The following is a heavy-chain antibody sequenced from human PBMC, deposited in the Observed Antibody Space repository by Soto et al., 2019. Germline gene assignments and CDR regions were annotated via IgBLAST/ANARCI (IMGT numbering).Heavy chain of an antibody. J-gene: IGHJ6*02. CDR2: INHSGST. CDR3: ARDPIGYCTNGVCPYGMDV. V-gene: IGHV4-34*01. CDR1: GGSFSGYY. Sequence: SETLSLTCAVYGGSFSGYYWSWIRQPPGKGLEWIGEINHSGSTNYNPSLKGRVTISVDTSKNQFSLKLSSVTAADTAVYYCARDPIGYCTNGVCPYGMDVWGQGTTVTVSS. D-gene: IGHD2-8*01.